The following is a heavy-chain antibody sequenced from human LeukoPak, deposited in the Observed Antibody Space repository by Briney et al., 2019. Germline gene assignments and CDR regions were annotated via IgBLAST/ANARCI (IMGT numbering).Heavy chain of an antibody. CDR1: GFTFNSYA. Sequence: GGSLRLSYAASGFTFNSYAMGWVRQGPGKGLEWVSSISGGGDTTYYADSVQGRFTISRDNSKNTLYLQMNSLRAEDTAVYYCAKRYSGSSGLYNFDYWGQGTLVTVSS. V-gene: IGHV3-23*01. CDR3: AKRYSGSSGLYNFDY. CDR2: ISGGGDTT. J-gene: IGHJ4*02. D-gene: IGHD1-26*01.